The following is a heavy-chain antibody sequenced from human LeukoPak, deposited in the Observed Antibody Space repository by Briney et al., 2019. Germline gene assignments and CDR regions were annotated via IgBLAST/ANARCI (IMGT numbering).Heavy chain of an antibody. J-gene: IGHJ6*02. Sequence: GGSLRLSCAASGFTFSSYSMNWVRQAPGKGLEWVSSISSSSSYIYYADSVKGRFTISRDNAKNSVYLQMNSLRAEDTAVCYCARDGTVFYGMDVWGQGTTLTVSS. CDR2: ISSSSSYI. CDR3: ARDGTVFYGMDV. D-gene: IGHD2-8*02. V-gene: IGHV3-21*01. CDR1: GFTFSSYS.